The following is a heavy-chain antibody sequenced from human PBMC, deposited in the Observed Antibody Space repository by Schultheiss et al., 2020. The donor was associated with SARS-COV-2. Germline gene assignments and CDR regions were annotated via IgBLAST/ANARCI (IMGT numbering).Heavy chain of an antibody. Sequence: SETLSLTCTVSGGSISSYYWSCIRQPPGKGLEWIGYIYYSGSTNYNLSLKSRVTISEDTSKNQFSLKLSSVTAADTAVYYCAGVRAYGFGYDAFDIWGQGTMVTVSS. CDR1: GGSISSYY. CDR2: IYYSGST. D-gene: IGHD5-18*01. CDR3: AGVRAYGFGYDAFDI. V-gene: IGHV4-59*01. J-gene: IGHJ3*02.